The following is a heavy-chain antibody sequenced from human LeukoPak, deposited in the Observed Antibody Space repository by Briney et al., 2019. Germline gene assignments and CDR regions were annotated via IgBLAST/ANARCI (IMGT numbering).Heavy chain of an antibody. J-gene: IGHJ4*02. CDR3: AKLVIAAAGDFDY. V-gene: IGHV3-30*18. Sequence: GRSLRLSCAASGFTFSSYGMHWVRQAPGKGLEWVAVISYDGSNKYYADSVKGRFTISRDNSKNTLYLQMNSLSAEDTAVYYCAKLVIAAAGDFDYWGQGTLVTVSS. CDR2: ISYDGSNK. D-gene: IGHD6-13*01. CDR1: GFTFSSYG.